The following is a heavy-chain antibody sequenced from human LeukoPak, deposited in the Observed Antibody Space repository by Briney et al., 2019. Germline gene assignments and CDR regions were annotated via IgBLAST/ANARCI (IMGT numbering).Heavy chain of an antibody. Sequence: GGSLRLSCAASGFTFSSYGMHWIRQAPGKGLEWVAVISYDGSNKYYADSVKGRFTISRDNSKNTLYLQMNSLRAEDTAVYYCAKDSVLRYFDWFRFFDIWGQGTMVTVSS. CDR1: GFTFSSYG. J-gene: IGHJ3*02. CDR2: ISYDGSNK. CDR3: AKDSVLRYFDWFRFFDI. D-gene: IGHD3-9*01. V-gene: IGHV3-30*18.